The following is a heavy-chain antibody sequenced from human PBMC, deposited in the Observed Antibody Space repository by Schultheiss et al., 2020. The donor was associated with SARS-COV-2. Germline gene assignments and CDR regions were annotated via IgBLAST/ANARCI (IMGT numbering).Heavy chain of an antibody. CDR1: GFTFSSHA. CDR2: IYSGGST. V-gene: IGHV3-53*01. CDR3: ARAQSYYYGSGSYFFPADAFDI. Sequence: GGSLRLSCAASGFTFSSHAMSWVRQAPGKGLEWVSVIYSGGSTYYADSLKGRFTISRDNSKNTLYLQMNSLRAEDTAVYYCARAQSYYYGSGSYFFPADAFDIWGQGTMVTVSS. J-gene: IGHJ3*02. D-gene: IGHD3-10*01.